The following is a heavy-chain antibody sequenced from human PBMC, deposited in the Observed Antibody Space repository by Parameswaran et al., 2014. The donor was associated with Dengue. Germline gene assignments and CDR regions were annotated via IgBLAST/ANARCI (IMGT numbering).Heavy chain of an antibody. CDR3: ARVYYDFWSPEYYFDY. V-gene: IGHV4-59*01. D-gene: IGHD3-3*01. Sequence: ASETLPSPALSLVAPSVVTTGAGSGSPQEGTGVDWVYLLQWEHQLQPSLKSRVTISVDTSKNQFSLKLSSVTAADTAVYYCARVYYDFWSPEYYFDYWGQGTLVTVSS. CDR2: LLQWEH. CDR1: VAPSVVTT. J-gene: IGHJ4*02.